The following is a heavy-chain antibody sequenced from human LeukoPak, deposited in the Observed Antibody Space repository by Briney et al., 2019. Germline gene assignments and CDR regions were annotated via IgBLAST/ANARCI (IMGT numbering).Heavy chain of an antibody. CDR2: IRYDGSNK. CDR1: GFTFSSYG. J-gene: IGHJ4*02. D-gene: IGHD3-10*01. Sequence: PGGSLRLSCAASGFTFSSYGMHWVRQAPGKGLEWVAFIRYDGSNKYYADSVKGRFTISRDNSKNTLYLQMNSLRAEDTAVCYCAAEFGLLNRLFDYWGQGTLVTVSS. V-gene: IGHV3-30*02. CDR3: AAEFGLLNRLFDY.